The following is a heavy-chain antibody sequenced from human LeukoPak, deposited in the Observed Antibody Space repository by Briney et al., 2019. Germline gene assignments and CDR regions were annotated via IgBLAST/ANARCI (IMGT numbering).Heavy chain of an antibody. J-gene: IGHJ4*02. D-gene: IGHD3-10*01. CDR3: ARGFLGDYYGSGSYYVFDY. V-gene: IGHV4-4*07. Sequence: SQTLSLTRPVAGASISSYCWSWVRQQAGKGMEWIGRIYTSGSTNNNSSLKSRVTMSVDTSKNQFSLKLSAVTAADTAVYYCARGFLGDYYGSGSYYVFDYCVQGTLVTVSS. CDR2: IYTSGST. CDR1: GASISSYC.